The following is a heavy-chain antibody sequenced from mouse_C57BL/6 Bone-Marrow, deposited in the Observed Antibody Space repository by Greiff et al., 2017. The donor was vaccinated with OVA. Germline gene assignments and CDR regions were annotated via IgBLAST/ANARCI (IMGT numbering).Heavy chain of an antibody. V-gene: IGHV2-2*01. CDR3: ARRAYRYYAMDY. Sequence: QVQLKQSGPGLVQPSQRLSITCTVSGFSLTSYGVHWVRQSPGKGLEWLGVIWSGGSTDYNAAFISRLSISKDNSKSQVFFKMNSLQADDTAIYYCARRAYRYYAMDYGGQGTSVTVPS. CDR2: IWSGGST. CDR1: GFSLTSYG. J-gene: IGHJ4*01. D-gene: IGHD2-10*01.